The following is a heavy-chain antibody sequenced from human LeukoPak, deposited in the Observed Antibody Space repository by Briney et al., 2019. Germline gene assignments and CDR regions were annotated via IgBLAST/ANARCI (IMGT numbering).Heavy chain of an antibody. J-gene: IGHJ4*02. CDR1: GFTFSGYW. CDR3: ARESCTTSCYGFDY. Sequence: GGSLRLSCAASGFTFSGYWMHWVRQAPGKGLEWVSHINSDGSSTTYADSVKGRFTISRDNAKNTLYLQMNSLRVEDTAVYYCARESCTTSCYGFDYWGQGTLVTVSS. D-gene: IGHD2-2*01. CDR2: INSDGSST. V-gene: IGHV3-74*01.